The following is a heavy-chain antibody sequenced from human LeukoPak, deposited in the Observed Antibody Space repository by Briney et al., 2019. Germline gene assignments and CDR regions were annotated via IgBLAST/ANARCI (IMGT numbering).Heavy chain of an antibody. V-gene: IGHV3-23*01. CDR2: ISGSGGST. D-gene: IGHD3-16*01. CDR3: AKGDFYAVGEKLVPTVDY. Sequence: GGSLRLSCAASGFTFSSYAMSWVRQAPGKGLEWVSAISGSGGSTYYADSVKGRFTISRDNSKNTLYLQMNSLRAEDTAVYYRAKGDFYAVGEKLVPTVDYWGQGTLVTVSS. J-gene: IGHJ4*02. CDR1: GFTFSSYA.